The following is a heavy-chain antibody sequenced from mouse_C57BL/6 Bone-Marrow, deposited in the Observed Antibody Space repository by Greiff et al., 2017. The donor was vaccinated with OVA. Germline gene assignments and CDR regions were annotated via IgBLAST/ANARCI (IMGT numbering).Heavy chain of an antibody. CDR2: INHDGSST. J-gene: IGHJ1*03. CDR1: GFTFSDYY. CDR3: ARPTAVWYFDV. Sequence: EVQLVESEGGLVQPGSSMKLSCTASGFTFSDYYMAWVRQVPEKGLEWVAIINHDGSSTYYLDSLKSRFIISRDNAKNILYLQMSSLKSEDTATYCCARPTAVWYFDVWGTGTTVTVSS. V-gene: IGHV5-16*01.